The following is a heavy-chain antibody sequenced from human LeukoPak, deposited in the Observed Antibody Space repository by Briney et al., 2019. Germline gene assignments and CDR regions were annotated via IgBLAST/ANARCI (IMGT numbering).Heavy chain of an antibody. D-gene: IGHD2-15*01. CDR1: GYTFTSYG. V-gene: IGHV1-18*01. CDR3: ARAGYCSGGSCYMDWFDP. CDR2: ISAYNGNT. Sequence: GASVKVSCKASGYTFTSYGISWVRQAPGQGLEWMGWISAYNGNTNYAQKLQGRVTMTTDTSTSTAYIELRSLRSDDTAVYNCARAGYCSGGSCYMDWFDPWGQGTLVTVSS. J-gene: IGHJ5*02.